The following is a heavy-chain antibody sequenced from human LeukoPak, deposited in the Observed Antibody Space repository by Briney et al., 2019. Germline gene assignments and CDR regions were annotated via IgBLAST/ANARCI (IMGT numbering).Heavy chain of an antibody. V-gene: IGHV3-23*01. J-gene: IGHJ3*02. CDR1: GFTFSSYG. CDR3: AKRKGFSYGSLSFDM. Sequence: GGSLRLSCEASGFTFSSYGMGWVRQAPGKGLEWVSDISRYGGSTYYADSVKGRCAISRDTLKTMLYLQLNSLRTEDTAVYYCAKRKGFSYGSLSFDMWGQGTMVTVSS. D-gene: IGHD5-18*01. CDR2: ISRYGGST.